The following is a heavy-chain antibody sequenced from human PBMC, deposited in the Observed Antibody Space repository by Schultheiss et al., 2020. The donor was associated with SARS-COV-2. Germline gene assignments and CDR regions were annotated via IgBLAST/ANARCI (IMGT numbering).Heavy chain of an antibody. J-gene: IGHJ6*02. CDR1: GFTFSSYG. CDR3: ARDRKIVGATSAYSGLDV. Sequence: GESLKISCAASGFTFSSYGMHWVRQAPGKGLEWVSGINSDGSSTSYADSVKGRFTISRDNAKNSLYLQMNSLRDEDTAVYFCARDRKIVGATSAYSGLDVWGQGTTVTVSS. D-gene: IGHD1-26*01. V-gene: IGHV3-74*01. CDR2: INSDGSST.